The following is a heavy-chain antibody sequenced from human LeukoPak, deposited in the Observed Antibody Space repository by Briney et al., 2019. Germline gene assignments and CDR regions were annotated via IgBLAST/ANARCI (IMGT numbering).Heavy chain of an antibody. Sequence: GASVKVSCKASGYTFTGYYMHWVRQAPGQGLEWMGWINPNSGGTNYAQKFQGRVTMTRDTSISTAYMELSRLRSDDTAVYYCARDSPLLNSSSPYYYYYMDVWGKGTTVTVSS. D-gene: IGHD6-6*01. J-gene: IGHJ6*03. CDR2: INPNSGGT. CDR3: ARDSPLLNSSSPYYYYYMDV. V-gene: IGHV1-2*02. CDR1: GYTFTGYY.